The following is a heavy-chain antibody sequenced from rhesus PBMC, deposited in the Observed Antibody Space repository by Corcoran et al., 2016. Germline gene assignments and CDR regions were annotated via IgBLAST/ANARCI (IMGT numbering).Heavy chain of an antibody. CDR1: GGSISSSY. J-gene: IGHJ4*01. CDR3: ARWEYCSSTYCSFFDY. CDR2: IYGSGSST. D-gene: IGHD2-15*01. Sequence: QLQLQESGPGLVKPSETLSVTCAVSGGSISSSYWSWIRQAPGKGLEWIGYIYGSGSSTNYTPSLKSRVTLSVDTSKNQLSLKLSSVTTADTAVYYCARWEYCSSTYCSFFDYWGQGVLVTVSS. V-gene: IGHV4-169*01.